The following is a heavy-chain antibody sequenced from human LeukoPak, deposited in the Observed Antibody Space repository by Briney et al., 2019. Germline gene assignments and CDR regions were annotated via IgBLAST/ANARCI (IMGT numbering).Heavy chain of an antibody. CDR1: GGSISSYY. CDR2: IYYSGST. CDR3: ARTYGSSVLGYFDL. V-gene: IGHV4-59*01. D-gene: IGHD6-13*01. J-gene: IGHJ2*01. Sequence: ASETLSLTCTVSGGSISSYYWSWIRQPPGKGLEWIGYIYYSGSTNYSHSLKSRLTITVDTSKNQFSLKLSSVTAADTAVYYGARTYGSSVLGYFDLWGRGTLVTVSS.